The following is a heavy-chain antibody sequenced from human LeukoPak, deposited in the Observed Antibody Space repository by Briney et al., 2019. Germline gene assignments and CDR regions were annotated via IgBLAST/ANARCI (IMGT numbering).Heavy chain of an antibody. CDR3: AKDITIFGVVCPDY. CDR2: ISYDGSNK. J-gene: IGHJ4*02. CDR1: GFTFSSYG. Sequence: GGSLRLSCAASGFTFSSYGMHWVRQAPGKGLEWVALISYDGSNKYYADSVKGRFTISRDNSKNTLDLQMNCLRPEDTAVYYCAKDITIFGVVCPDYWGQGTLVTVSS. D-gene: IGHD3-3*01. V-gene: IGHV3-30*18.